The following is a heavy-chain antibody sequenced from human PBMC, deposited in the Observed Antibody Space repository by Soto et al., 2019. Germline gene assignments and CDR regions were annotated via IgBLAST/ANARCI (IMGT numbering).Heavy chain of an antibody. CDR3: ARDGLTFGGD. CDR2: ISSSSAYI. D-gene: IGHD3-16*01. V-gene: IGHV3-21*06. CDR1: GFTFGRFT. Sequence: EVHLVEAGGGLVKPGESLTLSCAASGFTFGRFTLNWVRQAPGKGLEWVSSISSSSAYIYYAESVKGRFTISRDNARSTLYLQMNSLRLDDTAVSFCARDGLTFGGDWGQGTLVAVSS. J-gene: IGHJ4*02.